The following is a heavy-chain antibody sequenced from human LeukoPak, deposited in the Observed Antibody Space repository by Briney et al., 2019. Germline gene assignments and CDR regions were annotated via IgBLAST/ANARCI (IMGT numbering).Heavy chain of an antibody. D-gene: IGHD6-13*01. Sequence: GGSLRLSCAASGFTFDDYAMHWVRQAPGKGLEWVSLISWDGGSTYYADSVKGRFTISRDNSKNSLYLQMNSLRAEDTALYYCAKDYGAAAAPGGGFFDYWGQGPLVTVSS. CDR2: ISWDGGST. J-gene: IGHJ4*02. V-gene: IGHV3-43D*04. CDR1: GFTFDDYA. CDR3: AKDYGAAAAPGGGFFDY.